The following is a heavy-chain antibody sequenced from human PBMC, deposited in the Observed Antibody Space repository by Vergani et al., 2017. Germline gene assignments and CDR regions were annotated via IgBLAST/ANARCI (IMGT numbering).Heavy chain of an antibody. CDR2: IYYSWST. J-gene: IGHJ6*03. D-gene: IGHD6-13*01. CDR3: ARHKEQLVPGNYYYYYYMDV. Sequence: QLQLHKSGPGLVKPSETLSLTCTLSGCSISSSSYYWGWIRQPPGKGMEWIGTIYYSWSTYYNPSLKSRVTISVDTSKNQFSLKLNSVTAADTAVYYCARHKEQLVPGNYYYYYYMDVWGKGTTVSVSS. CDR1: GCSISSSSYY. V-gene: IGHV4-39*01.